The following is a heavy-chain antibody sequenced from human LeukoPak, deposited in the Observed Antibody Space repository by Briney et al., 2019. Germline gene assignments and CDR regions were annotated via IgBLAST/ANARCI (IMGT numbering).Heavy chain of an antibody. CDR2: ISSSGSTI. CDR1: GFTFSSYE. V-gene: IGHV3-48*03. Sequence: GGSLRLSCAASGFTFSSYEMNWVRQAPGKGLGWVSYISSSGSTIYYADSVKGRFTISRDNAKNSLYLQMNSLRAEDTAVYYCARVPFYGDGYYHDYWGQGTLVTVSS. J-gene: IGHJ4*02. CDR3: ARVPFYGDGYYHDY. D-gene: IGHD5-24*01.